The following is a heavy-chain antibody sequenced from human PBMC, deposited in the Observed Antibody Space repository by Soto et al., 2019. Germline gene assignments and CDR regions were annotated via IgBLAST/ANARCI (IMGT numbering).Heavy chain of an antibody. CDR3: ARNARELLLPQN. D-gene: IGHD1-26*01. Sequence: QVQLLQSGAEVKKPGASVKVSCKASGYTFNSYGISWVRQAPGQGLEWMGWISAYNVNTNYAQKLQGRVTMTTDTTTSTAYMELRSLRSDDTAVYYCARNARELLLPQNWGQGTLVTVSS. CDR2: ISAYNVNT. CDR1: GYTFNSYG. J-gene: IGHJ4*02. V-gene: IGHV1-18*01.